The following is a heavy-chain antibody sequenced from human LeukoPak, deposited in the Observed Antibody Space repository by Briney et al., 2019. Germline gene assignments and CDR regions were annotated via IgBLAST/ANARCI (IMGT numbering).Heavy chain of an antibody. V-gene: IGHV3-33*01. CDR1: GFTFSSYG. J-gene: IGHJ1*01. Sequence: GGSLRLSCAASGFTFSSYGMHWVRQAPGKGLEWVAVIWFDGSDKYYADSVKGRFTISRDNSKNTLYLQMNSLRAEDTAVYYCARDGYSGYHFYFHHWGQGSLVTVSS. CDR2: IWFDGSDK. D-gene: IGHD5-12*01. CDR3: ARDGYSGYHFYFHH.